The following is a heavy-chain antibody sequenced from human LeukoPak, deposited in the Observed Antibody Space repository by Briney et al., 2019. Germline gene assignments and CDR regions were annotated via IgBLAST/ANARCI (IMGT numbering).Heavy chain of an antibody. V-gene: IGHV3-48*03. Sequence: GGSLRLSCAASGFIFSSYEMNWVRQAPGKGLEWVSYISSSGSTIYYADSVKGRFTISRDNAKNSLYLQMNSLRAEDTAVYYCARDDSYGLDYWSQGTLVTVSS. CDR2: ISSSGSTI. CDR1: GFIFSSYE. D-gene: IGHD5-18*01. CDR3: ARDDSYGLDY. J-gene: IGHJ4*02.